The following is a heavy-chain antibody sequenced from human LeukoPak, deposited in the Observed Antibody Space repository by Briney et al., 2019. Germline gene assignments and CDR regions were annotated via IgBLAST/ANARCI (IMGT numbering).Heavy chain of an antibody. CDR2: ISGSGGST. D-gene: IGHD2-15*01. CDR1: GFTFSSYA. V-gene: IGHV3-23*01. Sequence: GGSLRLSCAASGFTFSSYAMSWVRQAPGKGLEWVSAISGSGGSTYYADSVKGRFTISRDNSKNTLYLQMNSLRAEDTAVCYCAKDPGYCSGGSCYYFDYWGQGTLVTVSS. CDR3: AKDPGYCSGGSCYYFDY. J-gene: IGHJ4*02.